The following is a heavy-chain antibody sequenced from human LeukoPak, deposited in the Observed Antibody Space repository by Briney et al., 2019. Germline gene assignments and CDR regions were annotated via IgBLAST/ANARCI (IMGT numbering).Heavy chain of an antibody. CDR3: ARSRYCSGGSCYLFDS. CDR1: GFNFTIHN. CDR2: IYRNSNFI. J-gene: IGHJ4*02. V-gene: IGHV3-21*01. D-gene: IGHD2-15*01. Sequence: GGSLRLSCGASGFNFTIHNMNWVRQAPGKGLEWVSSIYRNSNFIYYADSVKGRFTISRDNAKNSLYLQMDSLRVEDTAVYYCARSRYCSGGSCYLFDSWGQGILVTVSS.